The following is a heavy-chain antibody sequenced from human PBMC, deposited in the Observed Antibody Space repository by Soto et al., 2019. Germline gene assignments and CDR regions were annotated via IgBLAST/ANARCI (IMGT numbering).Heavy chain of an antibody. Sequence: ESGGGVVQPGRSLRLSCAASGFTFSSYAMHWVRQAPGKGLEWVAVISYDGSNKYYADSVKGRFTISRDNSKNTLYLQMNSLRAEDTAVYYCARQAYDILTGYYLRYFDYWGQGTLVTVSS. J-gene: IGHJ4*02. V-gene: IGHV3-30-3*01. D-gene: IGHD3-9*01. CDR3: ARQAYDILTGYYLRYFDY. CDR2: ISYDGSNK. CDR1: GFTFSSYA.